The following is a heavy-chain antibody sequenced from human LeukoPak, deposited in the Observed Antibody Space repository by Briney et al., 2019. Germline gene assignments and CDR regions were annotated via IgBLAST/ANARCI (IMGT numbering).Heavy chain of an antibody. V-gene: IGHV3-15*01. Sequence: GGSLRLSCVASGFTFSNAWMSWVRRAPGKGLEWVGRIKRKADGGTTDYAAPVKGRFTISRDDSKNTLFLQIDSLKTEDTGMYYCATYYRAGVWGQGTLVTVSS. CDR3: ATYYRAGV. D-gene: IGHD3-10*01. CDR1: GFTFSNAW. J-gene: IGHJ4*02. CDR2: IKRKADGGTT.